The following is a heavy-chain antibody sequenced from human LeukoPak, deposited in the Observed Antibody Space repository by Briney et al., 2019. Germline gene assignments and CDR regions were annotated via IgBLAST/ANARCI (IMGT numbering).Heavy chain of an antibody. CDR2: IRYDGSNK. V-gene: IGHV3-30*02. Sequence: GGSLRLSCAASGFTFSSYGMHWVRQAPGKGLDWVAFIRYDGSNKYYADSVKGRFTISRDNSKNTLYLQMNSLRAENTAVYYCAKDVETTVVTDYFDYWGQGTLVTVSS. CDR1: GFTFSSYG. CDR3: AKDVETTVVTDYFDY. J-gene: IGHJ4*02. D-gene: IGHD4-23*01.